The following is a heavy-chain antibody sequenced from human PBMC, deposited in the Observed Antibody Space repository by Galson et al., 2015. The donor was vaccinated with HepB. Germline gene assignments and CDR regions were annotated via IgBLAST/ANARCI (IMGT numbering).Heavy chain of an antibody. CDR2: IYHDNGSN. J-gene: IGHJ3*01. CDR3: ARDRARNQHHDAFDV. V-gene: IGHV4-59*01. D-gene: IGHD2-21*01. CDR1: GASITNNF. Sequence: SETLSLTCTVSGASITNNFWSWIRQPPGKGLEWIGYIYHDNGSNEYNPSLKSRATISVITSKNQFSLKLNSVTAADTAVYYCARDRARNQHHDAFDVWGRGTMVTVSS.